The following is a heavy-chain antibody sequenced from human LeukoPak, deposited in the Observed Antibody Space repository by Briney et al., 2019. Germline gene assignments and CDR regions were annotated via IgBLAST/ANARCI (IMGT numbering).Heavy chain of an antibody. Sequence: ASVKVSCKASGYTFTSYGISWVRQAPGQGLEWMGWISAYNGNTNYAQKLQGRVTMTTDTSTSTAYMELSRLRSDDTAVYYCARSSRPHSSSHSYYFDYWGQGTLVTVSS. V-gene: IGHV1-18*01. D-gene: IGHD6-13*01. J-gene: IGHJ4*02. CDR3: ARSSRPHSSSHSYYFDY. CDR2: ISAYNGNT. CDR1: GYTFTSYG.